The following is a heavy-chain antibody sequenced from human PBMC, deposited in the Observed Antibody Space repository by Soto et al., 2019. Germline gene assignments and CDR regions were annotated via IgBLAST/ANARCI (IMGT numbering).Heavy chain of an antibody. V-gene: IGHV4-39*01. Sequence: PSEPLCLTCTVFGGSISSSSYYWGWIRQPPGKGLEWIGSIYYSGSTYYNPSLKSRVTIPVDTSKNQFSLKLSSVTAADSAVYYCRRDGYNQPFDYWGQGTLVTVSS. CDR2: IYYSGST. D-gene: IGHD5-12*01. CDR1: GGSISSSSYY. J-gene: IGHJ4*02. CDR3: RRDGYNQPFDY.